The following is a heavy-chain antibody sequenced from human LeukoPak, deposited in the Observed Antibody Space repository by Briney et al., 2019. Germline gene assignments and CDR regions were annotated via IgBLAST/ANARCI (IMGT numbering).Heavy chain of an antibody. CDR1: GFTFSTYA. D-gene: IGHD3-10*01. CDR3: ARDNHYYGSGSYDY. Sequence: GGSLRLSCSASGFTFSTYAMHWVRQAPGKGLEYVSAISSDGDSTYNADSVKGRFTISRDNSKNTLYLQMNSLRAEDTAVYYCARDNHYYGSGSYDYWGQGTLVTVSS. J-gene: IGHJ4*02. V-gene: IGHV3-64*04. CDR2: ISSDGDST.